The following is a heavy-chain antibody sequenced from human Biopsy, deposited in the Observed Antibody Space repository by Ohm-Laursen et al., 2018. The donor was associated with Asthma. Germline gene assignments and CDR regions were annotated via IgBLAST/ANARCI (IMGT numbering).Heavy chain of an antibody. CDR3: AKGWYFDS. CDR2: ISHDGTTE. CDR1: GFTFSDYA. J-gene: IGHJ4*02. Sequence: SLRLSCAASGFTFSDYAIYWVRQAPGKGLEWVAIISHDGTTEYYADSVKGRFTISRDNSRDTVSLQMNSLRADDTAVYYCAKGWYFDSWGQGTQVTVSS. V-gene: IGHV3-30*04. D-gene: IGHD6-13*01.